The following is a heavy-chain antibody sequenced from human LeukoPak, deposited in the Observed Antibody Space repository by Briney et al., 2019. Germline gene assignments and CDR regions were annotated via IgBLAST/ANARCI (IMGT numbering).Heavy chain of an antibody. CDR1: GGSISSYY. D-gene: IGHD2-2*01. Sequence: PSETLSLTCTVSGGSISSYYWSWIRQPPGKGLEWIGYIYTSGSTNYNPSLKSRVTISVDTSKNQFSLKLSSVTAADTAVYYCARRYCSSTSCRFDYWGQGTLVTVSS. V-gene: IGHV4-4*09. CDR2: IYTSGST. J-gene: IGHJ4*02. CDR3: ARRYCSSTSCRFDY.